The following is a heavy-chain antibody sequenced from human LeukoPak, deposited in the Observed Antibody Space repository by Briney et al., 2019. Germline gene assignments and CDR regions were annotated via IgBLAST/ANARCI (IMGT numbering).Heavy chain of an antibody. CDR1: GFTFSSYA. V-gene: IGHV3-23*01. D-gene: IGHD3-3*01. CDR2: ISGSGGST. CDR3: AKDLQRFSFDWFDP. Sequence: PGGTLRLSCAASGFTFSSYAMSWVRQAPGKGLEWVSAISGSGGSTYYADSVKGRFTISRENSKNTLYLQMNSLRAEDTAVYYCAKDLQRFSFDWFDPWGQGTLVTVSS. J-gene: IGHJ5*02.